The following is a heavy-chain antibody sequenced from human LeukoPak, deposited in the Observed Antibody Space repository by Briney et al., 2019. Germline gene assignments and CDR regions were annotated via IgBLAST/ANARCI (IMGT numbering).Heavy chain of an antibody. D-gene: IGHD2-15*01. CDR2: ISSSSSTT. V-gene: IGHV3-48*01. Sequence: PGGSLRLSCAASGFTFSSYSMNWVCPAPREGLGWVSYISSSSSTTYYADSVKGGFTISRDNAKNSLYLQMNSLRAEDTAVYYCAKDPAPHCSGGSCYSYNWFDPWGQGTLVTVSS. J-gene: IGHJ5*02. CDR1: GFTFSSYS. CDR3: AKDPAPHCSGGSCYSYNWFDP.